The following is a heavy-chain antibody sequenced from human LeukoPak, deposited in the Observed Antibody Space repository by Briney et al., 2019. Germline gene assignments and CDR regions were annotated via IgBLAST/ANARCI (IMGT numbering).Heavy chain of an antibody. Sequence: GGSLRLSCAASGFTFSSYSMNWVRQAPGKGLEWVSSISSSSSYIHYADSVKGRFTISRDNAKNSLYLQMNSLRAEDTAVYYCARVAARRGYVYYYYMDVWGKGTTVTVSS. D-gene: IGHD6-6*01. CDR3: ARVAARRGYVYYYYMDV. CDR2: ISSSSSYI. V-gene: IGHV3-21*01. J-gene: IGHJ6*03. CDR1: GFTFSSYS.